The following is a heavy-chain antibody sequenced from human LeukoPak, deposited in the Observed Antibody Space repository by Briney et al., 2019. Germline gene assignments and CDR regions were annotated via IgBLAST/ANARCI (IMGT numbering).Heavy chain of an antibody. CDR1: GGSISSGDYY. D-gene: IGHD2/OR15-2a*01. V-gene: IGHV4-30-4*01. Sequence: SETLSLTCTVSGGSISSGDYYWSWIRQPPGKGLEWIGYIYYSGSTYYNPSLKSRVTISVDTSKNQSSLKLSSVTAADTAVYYCARVSDYLFDYWGQGTLVTVSS. CDR3: ARVSDYLFDY. J-gene: IGHJ4*02. CDR2: IYYSGST.